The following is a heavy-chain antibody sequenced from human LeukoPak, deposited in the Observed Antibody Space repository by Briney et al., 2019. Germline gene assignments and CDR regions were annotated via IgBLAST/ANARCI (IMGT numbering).Heavy chain of an antibody. V-gene: IGHV4-31*03. D-gene: IGHD5-18*01. Sequence: SETLSLTCTVSGGSISSGGYYWSWIRQHPGKGLEWIGYIYYSGSTYYNPSLKSRVTISVDTSKNQFSLKLSSVTAADTAVYYCARSGIQLWSGFDYWGQGTLVTVSS. CDR2: IYYSGST. J-gene: IGHJ4*02. CDR1: GGSISSGGYY. CDR3: ARSGIQLWSGFDY.